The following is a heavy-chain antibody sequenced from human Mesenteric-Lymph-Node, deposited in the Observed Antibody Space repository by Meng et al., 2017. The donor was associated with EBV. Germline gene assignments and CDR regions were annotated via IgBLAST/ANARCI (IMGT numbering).Heavy chain of an antibody. V-gene: IGHV4-39*07. J-gene: IGHJ4*02. CDR1: GDSISSSSYY. CDR3: ARDFIGVPGNFDY. D-gene: IGHD6-19*01. CDR2: MSYSGTI. Sequence: HPHLQDPGPGLVKPSETLSLTCTVSGDSISSSSYYWGWIRQPPGKGLEWIGSMSYSGTIYYNPSLRSRVTISADASKNQFSLRLSPVTAADTAVYYCARDFIGVPGNFDYWSQGTLVTVSS.